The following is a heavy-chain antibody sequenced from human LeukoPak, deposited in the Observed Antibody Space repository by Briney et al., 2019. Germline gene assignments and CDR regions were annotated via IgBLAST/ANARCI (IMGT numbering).Heavy chain of an antibody. CDR1: GFTFNSYW. V-gene: IGHV3-7*04. J-gene: IGHJ4*02. Sequence: PGGSLRLSCAASGFTFNSYWMSWVRQAPGMGLEWVANINQDGSEKSYVDSVKGRFTISRDNAKNSLYLQMNSLRAEDTAIYYCTRVGYIDEGIDYWGQGTLVTVSS. CDR2: INQDGSEK. CDR3: TRVGYIDEGIDY. D-gene: IGHD5-24*01.